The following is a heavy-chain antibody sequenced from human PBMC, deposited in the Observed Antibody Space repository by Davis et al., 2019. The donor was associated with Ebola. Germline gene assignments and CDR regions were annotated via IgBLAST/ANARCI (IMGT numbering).Heavy chain of an antibody. J-gene: IGHJ6*02. D-gene: IGHD1-26*01. Sequence: PGGSLRLSCAASGFSFSSYGMHWVRQAPGKGLEWVAFIRYDGSNKYHADSVKGRFTISRDNSKNTLYLQMNSLRAEDTAVYYCATSPHTSGSYYQDYYYYGMDVWGQGTTVTVSS. CDR1: GFSFSSYG. V-gene: IGHV3-30*02. CDR3: ATSPHTSGSYYQDYYYYGMDV. CDR2: IRYDGSNK.